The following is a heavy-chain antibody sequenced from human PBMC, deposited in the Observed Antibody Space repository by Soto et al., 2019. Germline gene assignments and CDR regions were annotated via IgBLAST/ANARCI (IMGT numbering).Heavy chain of an antibody. CDR3: ARRARPDFYHMDV. CDR1: GFTLSGYA. V-gene: IGHV3-64*01. Sequence: EVQLAESGGGLAQPGGFLRLSCAASGFTLSGYAMDWVRQAPGKGLEYVSGISSNGVGTYYSNSVQGRFTISRDNSKNTVYIQMGSLRPEDMAVYYCARRARPDFYHMDVWGKGTTVTVSS. J-gene: IGHJ6*03. D-gene: IGHD6-6*01. CDR2: ISSNGVGT.